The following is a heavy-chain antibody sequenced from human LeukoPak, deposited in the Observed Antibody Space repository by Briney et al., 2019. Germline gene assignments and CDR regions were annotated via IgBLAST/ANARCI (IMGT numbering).Heavy chain of an antibody. CDR3: ARWRGDSFDP. D-gene: IGHD5-18*01. CDR1: GYTFTGCY. CDR2: INPNSGGT. V-gene: IGHV1-2*02. Sequence: GASVKVSCKASGYTFTGCYMHWVRQAPGQGLEWMGWINPNSGGTNYAQKFQGRVTMTRNTSISTAYMEVSSLRSEDTAVYYCARWRGDSFDPWGQGTLVTVSS. J-gene: IGHJ5*02.